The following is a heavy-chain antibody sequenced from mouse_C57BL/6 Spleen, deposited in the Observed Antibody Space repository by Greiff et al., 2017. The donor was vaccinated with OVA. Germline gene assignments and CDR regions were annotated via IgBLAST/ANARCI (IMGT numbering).Heavy chain of an antibody. D-gene: IGHD2-3*01. CDR3: AIIYDGYYAWFAY. J-gene: IGHJ3*01. CDR2: IHPNSGST. V-gene: IGHV1-64*01. CDR1: GYTFTSYW. Sequence: QVQLQQPGAELVKPGASVKLSCKASGYTFTSYWMHWVKQRPGQGLEWIGMIHPNSGSTNYNEKFKSKATLTVDKSSSTAYMQLSSLTSEDSAVYYCAIIYDGYYAWFAYWGQGTLVTVSA.